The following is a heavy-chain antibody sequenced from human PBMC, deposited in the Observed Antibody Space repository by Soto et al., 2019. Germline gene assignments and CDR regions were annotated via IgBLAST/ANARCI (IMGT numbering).Heavy chain of an antibody. CDR1: GGSFSGYY. J-gene: IGHJ6*03. CDR3: ARAYTNFYYMDV. V-gene: IGHV4-34*01. CDR2: INHSGST. Sequence: SSETLSLTCAVYGGSFSGYYWSWIRQPPGKGLEWIGEINHSGSTNYNPSLKSRVTISVDTSKNQFSLKLSSVTAADTAVYYCARAYTNFYYMDVWGKGTTVTVPS. D-gene: IGHD2-2*02.